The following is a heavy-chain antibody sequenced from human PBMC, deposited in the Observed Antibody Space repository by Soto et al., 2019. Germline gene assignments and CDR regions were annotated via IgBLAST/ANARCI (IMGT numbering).Heavy chain of an antibody. J-gene: IGHJ6*02. CDR1: GVSFSGYY. V-gene: IGHV4-34*01. CDR2: INHSGST. D-gene: IGHD5-18*01. CDR3: ASGRKLWLPVANYGMDV. Sequence: PSETLSLTCAVYGVSFSGYYWSWIRPPPGKGLEWIGEINHSGSTNYNPSLKSRVTISVDTSKNQFSLKLSSVTAADTAVYYCASGRKLWLPVANYGMDVWGHGTTVTVS.